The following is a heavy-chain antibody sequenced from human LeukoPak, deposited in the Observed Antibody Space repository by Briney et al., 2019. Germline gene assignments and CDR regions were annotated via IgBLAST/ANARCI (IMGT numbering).Heavy chain of an antibody. CDR2: VNRDGSET. CDR1: GFALSSHW. Sequence: GGSLRLSCAASGFALSSHWMTWVRQVPGRGPEWVANVNRDGSETYYLDSVKGRFTISKDNAKNSLYLQMSSLRAEDTALYHCTRNNGMDVWGQGTTVIVSS. J-gene: IGHJ6*02. V-gene: IGHV3-7*03. CDR3: TRNNGMDV.